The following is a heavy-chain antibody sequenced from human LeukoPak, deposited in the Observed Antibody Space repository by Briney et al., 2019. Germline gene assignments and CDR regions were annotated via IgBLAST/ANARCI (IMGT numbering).Heavy chain of an antibody. CDR3: ARQEIAIAAAGNWFDP. Sequence: SETLSLTCTVSGGSISTGSYYWGWIRQPPGKGLEWIGSIYYSGSTYYNPSLKSRVTISVDTSKNQFSLKLSSVTAADTAVYYCARQEIAIAAAGNWFDPWGQGTLVTVSS. V-gene: IGHV4-39*01. CDR2: IYYSGST. J-gene: IGHJ5*02. D-gene: IGHD6-13*01. CDR1: GGSISTGSYY.